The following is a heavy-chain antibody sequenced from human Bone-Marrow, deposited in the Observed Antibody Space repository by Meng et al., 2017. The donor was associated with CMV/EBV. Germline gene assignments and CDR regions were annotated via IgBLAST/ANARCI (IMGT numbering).Heavy chain of an antibody. J-gene: IGHJ5*02. CDR1: GGCIGGYY. CDR3: ARGRKVWFDP. V-gene: IGHV4-34*01. CDR2: INHSGST. Sequence: SLPCAVYGGCIGGYYWSWSRQPPGKGLEWIGEINHSGSTNYKPSLKSRVTISVDTSKNQFSLKLSSVTAADTAVYYCARGRKVWFDPWGQGTLVTVSS.